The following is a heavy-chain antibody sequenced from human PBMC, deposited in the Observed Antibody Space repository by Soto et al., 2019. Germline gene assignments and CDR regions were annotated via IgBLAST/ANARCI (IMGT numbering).Heavy chain of an antibody. CDR1: GGSISSGGYY. CDR2: IYYTGTT. J-gene: IGHJ4*02. V-gene: IGHV4-31*03. Sequence: PSETLSLTCTVSGGSISSGGYYWSWIRQHPGKGLEWIGYIYYTGTTYYNPSLKSRVSISVDTSKNQFSLNLSSVTAADTAVYYCARDRGSSWPFDYWGQGILVTGSS. CDR3: ARDRGSSWPFDY. D-gene: IGHD6-13*01.